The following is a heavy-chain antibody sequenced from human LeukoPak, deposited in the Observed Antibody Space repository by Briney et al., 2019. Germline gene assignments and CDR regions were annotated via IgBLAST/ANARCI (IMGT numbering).Heavy chain of an antibody. V-gene: IGHV3-21*04. CDR3: ARDDQWLEL. CDR2: MSGSSGHI. J-gene: IGHJ4*02. D-gene: IGHD6-19*01. Sequence: GGSLRLSCAASGFTFSSYSMAWVRQAPGKGLEWVSSMSGSSGHIYYADSLEGRFTISRYNAKNSLYLQMNSLRAEDTAVYYCARDDQWLELWGQGTLVTVSS. CDR1: GFTFSSYS.